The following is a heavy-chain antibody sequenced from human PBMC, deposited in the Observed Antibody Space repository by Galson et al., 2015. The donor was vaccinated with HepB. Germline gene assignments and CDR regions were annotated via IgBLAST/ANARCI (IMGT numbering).Heavy chain of an antibody. V-gene: IGHV3-21*01. CDR1: GFTFSSYS. D-gene: IGHD6-13*01. Sequence: SLRLSCAASGFTFSSYSMNWVRQAPGKGLEWVSSISSSSSYIYYADSVKGRFTISRDNAKNSLYLQMNSLRAEDTAVYYCAREGRKMGKAADYWGQGTLVTVSS. CDR2: ISSSSSYI. J-gene: IGHJ4*02. CDR3: AREGRKMGKAADY.